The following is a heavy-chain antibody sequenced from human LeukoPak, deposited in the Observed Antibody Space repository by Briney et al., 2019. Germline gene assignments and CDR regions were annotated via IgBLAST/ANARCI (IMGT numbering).Heavy chain of an antibody. V-gene: IGHV5-51*01. CDR1: GYSFTSYW. J-gene: IGHJ4*02. CDR2: SYPGDSDT. CDR3: AQTRSVTTEPFDY. D-gene: IGHD4-17*01. Sequence: GEFLKISCKGSGYSFTSYWIGWVRQMPRKGLVWMGISYPGDSDTRYSPSFQGQVTISADKSINTAYLQRSSLTASDTAMYYCAQTRSVTTEPFDYWGQGTLVTVSS.